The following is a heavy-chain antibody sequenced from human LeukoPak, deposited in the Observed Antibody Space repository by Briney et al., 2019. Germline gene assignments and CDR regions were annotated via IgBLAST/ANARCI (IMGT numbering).Heavy chain of an antibody. Sequence: SETLSLTCTVSGDSISSYYWSWIRQPPGKGLEWIGYIYYSGSTNYNPSLKSRVTISVDTSKNQFSLKVSSVTAADTAVYYCARDFRGSVDAFDIWGQGTMVAVSS. V-gene: IGHV4-59*01. CDR2: IYYSGST. CDR1: GDSISSYY. J-gene: IGHJ3*02. CDR3: ARDFRGSVDAFDI.